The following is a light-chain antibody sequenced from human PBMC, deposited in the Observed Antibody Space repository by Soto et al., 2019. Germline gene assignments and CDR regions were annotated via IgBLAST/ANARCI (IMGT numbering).Light chain of an antibody. Sequence: QSVLTQPASVSGSPGQSITISCTGTSSDVGAYNFVSLHQQHPGKAPKLMIYNVYGRPSGISYSFSGSKSGNTASLTISGLQGEEDADYYCSAYTVIRTYAFGPGTKIT. V-gene: IGLV2-14*03. CDR2: NVY. CDR3: SAYTVIRTYA. CDR1: SSDVGAYNF. J-gene: IGLJ1*01.